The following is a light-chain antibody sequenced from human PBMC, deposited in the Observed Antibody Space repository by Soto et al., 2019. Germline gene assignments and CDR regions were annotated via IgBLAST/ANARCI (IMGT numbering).Light chain of an antibody. CDR2: DVR. V-gene: IGLV2-14*01. CDR1: SSDVGDYNY. Sequence: QSALTQPASVSGSPGQSITISCTGTSSDVGDYNYVSWYQQHPGKAPKLIIYDVRHRPSGVSDRFSGSKSANTASLTISGLQGEDEADYYCISYTSSNTFVVLGGGTKVTVL. J-gene: IGLJ2*01. CDR3: ISYTSSNTFVV.